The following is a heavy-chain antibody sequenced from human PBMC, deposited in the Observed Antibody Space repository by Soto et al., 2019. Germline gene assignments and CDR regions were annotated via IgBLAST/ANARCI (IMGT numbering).Heavy chain of an antibody. J-gene: IGHJ4*02. V-gene: IGHV3-53*01. CDR2: IYSGDST. CDR3: AREWSGSYFAY. CDR1: GFTVSSNY. Sequence: EVQLVESGGGLIQPGGPLRLSCAASGFTVSSNYMSWVRQAPGKGLEWVSVIYSGDSTYYADSVKGRFTISRDNSKNTLYLQMNSLRAEDTAVYYCAREWSGSYFAYWGQGTLVTVSS. D-gene: IGHD1-26*01.